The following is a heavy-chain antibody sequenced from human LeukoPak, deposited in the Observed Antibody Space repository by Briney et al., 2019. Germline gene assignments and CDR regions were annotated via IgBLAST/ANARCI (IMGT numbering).Heavy chain of an antibody. V-gene: IGHV3-66*01. D-gene: IGHD3-10*01. CDR3: ATGERMVRGDGVDY. J-gene: IGHJ4*02. CDR2: IYSGGST. Sequence: GGSLILSCAASGFTVRTNYMSWVRQAPGKGLEWVSVIYSGGSTYYADSVKGRFTISRDNSKNTLYLQMNSLRAEDTAVYFCATGERMVRGDGVDYWGQGTLVTVSS. CDR1: GFTVRTNY.